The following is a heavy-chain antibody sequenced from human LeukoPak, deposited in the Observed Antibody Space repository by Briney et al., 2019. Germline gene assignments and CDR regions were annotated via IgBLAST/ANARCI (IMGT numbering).Heavy chain of an antibody. CDR2: IYTSGST. CDR3: AREQVFIAGV. Sequence: PSETLSLTCTVSGGSISSGSYYWSWIRQPAGKGLEWIGRIYTSGSTNYNPSLKSRVTISVDTSKNQFSLKLSSVTAADTAVYYCAREQVFIAGVWGKGTTVTVSS. V-gene: IGHV4-61*02. D-gene: IGHD1-14*01. CDR1: GGSISSGSYY. J-gene: IGHJ6*04.